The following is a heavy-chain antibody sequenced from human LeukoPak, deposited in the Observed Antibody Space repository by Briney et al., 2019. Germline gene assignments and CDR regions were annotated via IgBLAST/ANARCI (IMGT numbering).Heavy chain of an antibody. V-gene: IGHV1-69*13. CDR3: ARRAATGSPFDF. CDR1: GGTFSNSA. D-gene: IGHD6-13*01. J-gene: IGHJ4*02. Sequence: ASVNVSCKASGGTFSNSAISWVRQTPGQGLEWMGGIIPIFGTSNHAQEFQGRVTITADESTSTVYMELISRRSEDTAVYYCARRAATGSPFDFWGQGTLVTVSS. CDR2: IIPIFGTS.